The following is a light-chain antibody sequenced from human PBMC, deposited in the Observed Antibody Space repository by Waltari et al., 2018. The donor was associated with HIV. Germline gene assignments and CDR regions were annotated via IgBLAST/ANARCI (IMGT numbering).Light chain of an antibody. V-gene: IGLV2-23*02. CDR3: CSFIGGSTLI. Sequence: QSALTHPASVSGTPGPPITISCTRSCSDIGGYAFASWYHQHPGNSPTLIIYDVIERPSGVSNRFSASKSGNTASLTISGLQPEDEADYYCCSFIGGSTLIFGGGTKVTVV. CDR2: DVI. CDR1: CSDIGGYAF. J-gene: IGLJ2*01.